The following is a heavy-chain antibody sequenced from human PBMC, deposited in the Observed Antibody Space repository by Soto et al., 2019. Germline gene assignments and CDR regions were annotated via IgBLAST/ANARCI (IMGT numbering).Heavy chain of an antibody. CDR2: IIPVFGTT. V-gene: IGHV1-69*13. J-gene: IGHJ6*02. Sequence: GASVKVSCKSSGDSVNTYVFSWVRQAPGQGLQWMGGIIPVFGTTNYAPNFQDRVTISADASTGTVYMELNSLRSEDTAIYYCARGSMAIRILYYCEMDVWGQGTTVTVSS. D-gene: IGHD6-6*01. CDR1: GDSVNTYV. CDR3: ARGSMAIRILYYCEMDV.